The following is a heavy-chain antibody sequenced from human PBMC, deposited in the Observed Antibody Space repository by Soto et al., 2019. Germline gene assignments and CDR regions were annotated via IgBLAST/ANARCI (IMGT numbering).Heavy chain of an antibody. J-gene: IGHJ4*02. V-gene: IGHV1-69*13. CDR3: ARTAPMDAGDKYYYDF. Sequence: SVKVSCKGSGNTFTYVYLHWVRQAPGQGLEWMGGIIPFFGTAEYSQKFEDRITITADESTNTVYMDLRSLTSEDTAIYYCARTAPMDAGDKYYYDFWGQGALVTVSS. CDR2: IIPFFGTA. CDR1: GNTFTYVY. D-gene: IGHD3-16*01.